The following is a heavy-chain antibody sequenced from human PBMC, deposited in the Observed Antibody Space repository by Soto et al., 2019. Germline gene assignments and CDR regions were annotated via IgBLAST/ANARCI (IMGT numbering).Heavy chain of an antibody. V-gene: IGHV1-2*04. Sequence: ASVKVSCKASGYTFTGYYMHWVQQAPGQGLEWMGWINPNSGGTNYAQKFQGWVTMTRDTSISTAYMELSRLRSDDTAVYYCARVSGYDWGDYFDYWGQGTLVTVSS. J-gene: IGHJ4*02. CDR3: ARVSGYDWGDYFDY. D-gene: IGHD5-12*01. CDR1: GYTFTGYY. CDR2: INPNSGGT.